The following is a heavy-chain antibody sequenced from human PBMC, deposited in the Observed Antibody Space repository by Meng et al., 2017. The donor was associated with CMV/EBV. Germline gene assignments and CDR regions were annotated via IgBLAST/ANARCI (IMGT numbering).Heavy chain of an antibody. Sequence: GGSLRLSCAASGFTFSSYAMHWVRQAPGKGLEWVAVIWYDGSNKYYADSVKGRFTISRDNSKNTLYLQMNSLRAEDTAVYYCAKEAHLYDFWTRDAFDIWGQGTMVTVSS. CDR2: IWYDGSNK. J-gene: IGHJ3*02. CDR1: GFTFSSYA. V-gene: IGHV3-33*06. D-gene: IGHD3-3*01. CDR3: AKEAHLYDFWTRDAFDI.